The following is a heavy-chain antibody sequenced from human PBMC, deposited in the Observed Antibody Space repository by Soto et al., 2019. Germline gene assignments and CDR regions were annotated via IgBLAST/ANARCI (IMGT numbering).Heavy chain of an antibody. D-gene: IGHD3-3*01. CDR1: GGSFSGHF. CDR2: INHSGSA. Sequence: QVQLQQWGAGLLKPSETLSLTCVVYGGSFSGHFWSWIRQPPGKGLEWIGEINHSGSANYNPSLKSRVTISVDTSKNQFSLKLTSVTAADTAVYYCAGWAVGIMIFGVPKDYWSPGTQVTVSS. J-gene: IGHJ4*02. V-gene: IGHV4-34*01. CDR3: AGWAVGIMIFGVPKDY.